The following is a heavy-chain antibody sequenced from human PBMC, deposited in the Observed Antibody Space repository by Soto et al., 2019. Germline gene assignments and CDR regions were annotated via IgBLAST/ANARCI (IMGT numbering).Heavy chain of an antibody. CDR1: GGTFSSYT. V-gene: IGHV1-69*08. Sequence: QVQLVQSGAEVQKPGSSVKVSCKASGGTFSSYTISWVRQAPGQGLEWMGRIIPILGIANYAQKFQGRVTITADKSTSTAYMELSSLRSEDTAVYYCAREGEYSGYDYWGQGTLVTVSS. D-gene: IGHD5-12*01. CDR2: IIPILGIA. CDR3: AREGEYSGYDY. J-gene: IGHJ4*02.